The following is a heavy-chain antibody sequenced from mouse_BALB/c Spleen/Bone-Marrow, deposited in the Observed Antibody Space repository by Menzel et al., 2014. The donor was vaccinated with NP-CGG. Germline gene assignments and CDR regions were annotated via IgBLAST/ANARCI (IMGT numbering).Heavy chain of an antibody. Sequence: EVKLMESGGGLVQPGGSLKLSCAASGFDFSRYWMSWVRQAPGKGLEWIGEITPDSSTINYTPSLKDKFIISGDNAKNTLYLQMSKVRSEDTALYYCARPPIYYDYAWFAYWGQGTLVTVSA. CDR2: ITPDSSTI. V-gene: IGHV4-1*02. CDR3: ARPPIYYDYAWFAY. CDR1: GFDFSRYW. J-gene: IGHJ3*01. D-gene: IGHD2-4*01.